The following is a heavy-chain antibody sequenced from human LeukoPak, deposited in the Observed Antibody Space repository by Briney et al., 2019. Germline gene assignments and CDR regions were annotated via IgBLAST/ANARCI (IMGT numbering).Heavy chain of an antibody. J-gene: IGHJ4*02. CDR3: TKEGPDY. Sequence: PGGSLRLTCAASGFTFSSYSMNWVRQAPGKGLEWVSSISSSSSYIYYADSVRGRFTISRDNVKNSVYLQMNSLRAEDTAVYYCTKEGPDYWGQGTLVTVSS. V-gene: IGHV3-21*06. CDR2: ISSSSSYI. CDR1: GFTFSSYS.